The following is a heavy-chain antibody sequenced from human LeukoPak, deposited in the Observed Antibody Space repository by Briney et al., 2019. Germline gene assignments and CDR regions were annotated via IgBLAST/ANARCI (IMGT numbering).Heavy chain of an antibody. D-gene: IGHD6-19*01. Sequence: ASVKVSCKASGYTFTSYDINWVRQATGQGLEWMGWMNPNSGNTGYAQKFQCRVTMTRNTSISTAYMELSSLRSEDTAVYYCARASSGWQPYYYYYMDVWGKGTTVTISS. V-gene: IGHV1-8*02. CDR1: GYTFTSYD. J-gene: IGHJ6*03. CDR3: ARASSGWQPYYYYYMDV. CDR2: MNPNSGNT.